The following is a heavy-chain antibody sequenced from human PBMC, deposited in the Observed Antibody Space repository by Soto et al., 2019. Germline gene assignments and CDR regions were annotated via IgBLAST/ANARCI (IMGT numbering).Heavy chain of an antibody. D-gene: IGHD2-8*01. Sequence: QVQLQESGPGLVKPSQTLSLTCTVSGGSISSGGYYWSWIRQHPGKGLECIGYIYYSGSTYYNPSLKSRVXXXVXPSKNQFPLKLSSVTAADTAVYYCARLLKYCTNGVCYLWFDPWGQGTLVTVSS. J-gene: IGHJ5*02. CDR1: GGSISSGGYY. V-gene: IGHV4-31*03. CDR3: ARLLKYCTNGVCYLWFDP. CDR2: IYYSGST.